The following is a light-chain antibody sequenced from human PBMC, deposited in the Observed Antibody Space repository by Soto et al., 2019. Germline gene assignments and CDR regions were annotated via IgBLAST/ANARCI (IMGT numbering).Light chain of an antibody. V-gene: IGKV4-1*01. Sequence: IVMTQSPDFLSVTLGERATINCRANQSVLFISNNKNFLAWYQHKPGQPPKLFLNWASTRESGVPDRFSGSGTGTDFTLTISSLHAEDVAVYYCKQFFHTPTFGQGTKVDIK. J-gene: IGKJ1*01. CDR1: QSVLFISNNKNF. CDR2: WAS. CDR3: KQFFHTPT.